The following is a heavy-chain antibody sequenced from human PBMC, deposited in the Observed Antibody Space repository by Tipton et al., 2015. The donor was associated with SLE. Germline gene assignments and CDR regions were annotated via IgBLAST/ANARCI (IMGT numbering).Heavy chain of an antibody. CDR3: ARDPYYYDSSGSPHSY. CDR2: IYARGRV. Sequence: TLSLTCTVSGASIRRDDSFWNWIRQPAGKGLEWIGRIYARGRVDYNPSLKSRVTILVDPSKNQFSLKLSSVTAADTAVYYCARDPYYYDSSGSPHSYWGQGTLVTVSS. CDR1: GASIRRDDSF. V-gene: IGHV4-61*02. J-gene: IGHJ4*02. D-gene: IGHD3-22*01.